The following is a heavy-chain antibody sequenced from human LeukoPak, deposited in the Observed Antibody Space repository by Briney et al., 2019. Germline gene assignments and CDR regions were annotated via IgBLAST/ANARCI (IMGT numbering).Heavy chain of an antibody. J-gene: IGHJ4*02. CDR3: ARLYCSSLSCYPFDW. CDR1: GFTFSSYS. CDR2: ISSSSSSI. Sequence: GGSLRLSCAASGFTFSSYSMNWVRQAPGKGLEWVSSISSSSSSIYYADSADSVKGRFTISRNNAKNSLYLQMNSLRAEDTAVYYCARLYCSSLSCYPFDWWGQGTLVTVSS. V-gene: IGHV3-21*01. D-gene: IGHD2-2*01.